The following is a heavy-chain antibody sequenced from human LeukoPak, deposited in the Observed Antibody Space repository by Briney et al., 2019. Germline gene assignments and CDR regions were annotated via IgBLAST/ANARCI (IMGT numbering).Heavy chain of an antibody. D-gene: IGHD5-12*01. CDR2: ISYDGTNK. V-gene: IGHV3-30*04. J-gene: IGHJ6*04. CDR1: GFTFSSFA. Sequence: GRSLRLSCAASGFTFSSFALHWVRQAPGKGLEWVAVISYDGTNKYYADSVKGRFTISRDNSKNTLYLQMNSLRAEDTAVYYCARDGNSGYNSDYYYGMDAGGKGTTVTVFS. CDR3: ARDGNSGYNSDYYYGMDA.